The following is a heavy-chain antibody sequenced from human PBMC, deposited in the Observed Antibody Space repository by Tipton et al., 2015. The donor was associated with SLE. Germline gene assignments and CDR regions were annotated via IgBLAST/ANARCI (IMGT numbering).Heavy chain of an antibody. V-gene: IGHV4-4*07. CDR3: ARMNGGNGYWFDP. J-gene: IGHJ5*02. D-gene: IGHD4-23*01. CDR2: IHTSGST. CDR1: DGSITNYY. Sequence: QLVQSGPEVKPSETLSLTCTVSDGSITNYYWSWIRQPAGKGLEWIGRIHTSGSTNHNPSLTSRITMSIDTSKNQFSLKLNSVTAADTAVYFCARMNGGNGYWFDPWGQGTLVTVS.